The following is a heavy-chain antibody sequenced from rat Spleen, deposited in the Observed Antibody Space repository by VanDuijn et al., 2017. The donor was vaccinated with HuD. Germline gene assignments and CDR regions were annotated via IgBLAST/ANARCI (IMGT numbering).Heavy chain of an antibody. CDR1: GHSITSSYR. CDR2: INSAGST. V-gene: IGHV3-3*01. Sequence: EVQLQESGPGLVKPSQSLSLTCSVTGHSITSSYRWNWIRKFPGNKLEWMGYINSAGSTNYNPSLKSRISITRDTSKNQFFLQVNSVTTEDTATSYCARSDGTHYYLPFADWGQGTLVTVSS. D-gene: IGHD1-12*02. J-gene: IGHJ3*01. CDR3: ARSDGTHYYLPFAD.